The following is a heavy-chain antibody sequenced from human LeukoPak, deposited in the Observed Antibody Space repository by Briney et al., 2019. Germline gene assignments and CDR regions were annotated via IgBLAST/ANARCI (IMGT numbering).Heavy chain of an antibody. CDR3: ASGSSYDSSGRGFDY. CDR1: GYTFTGYY. J-gene: IGHJ4*02. D-gene: IGHD3-22*01. Sequence: GASVKVSCKASGYTFTGYYMHWVRQAPGQGLEWMGWINPNSGGTNYARKFQGRVTMTRDTSISTAYMELSRLRFDDRAVYYCASGSSYDSSGRGFDYWGQGTLVTVSS. V-gene: IGHV1-2*02. CDR2: INPNSGGT.